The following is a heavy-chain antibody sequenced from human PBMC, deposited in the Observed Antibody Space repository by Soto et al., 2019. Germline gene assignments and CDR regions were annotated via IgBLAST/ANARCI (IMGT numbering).Heavy chain of an antibody. CDR3: AKVFFGRITTVRGVNAAFGY. Sequence: EVQLLESGGGLVQPGGSLRLSCAASGFTFSSYAMSWVRQAPGKGLEWVSTISGSGGNTYYADSVKGRFTISRDNSKNTLYLQMNSLRAEDTSVYYCAKVFFGRITTVRGVNAAFGYWGQGTLVTVSS. V-gene: IGHV3-23*01. J-gene: IGHJ4*02. CDR2: ISGSGGNT. CDR1: GFTFSSYA. D-gene: IGHD3-10*01.